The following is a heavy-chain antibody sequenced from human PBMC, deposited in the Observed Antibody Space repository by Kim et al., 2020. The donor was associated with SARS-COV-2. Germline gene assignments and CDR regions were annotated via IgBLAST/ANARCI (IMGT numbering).Heavy chain of an antibody. V-gene: IGHV1-2*02. Sequence: KYGWGFQDRVTMTRDVSISTAYMELRRLTSDDTAVYYCARDPPGTTYFDYWGQGTLVTVSS. CDR3: ARDPPGTTYFDY. D-gene: IGHD1-7*01. J-gene: IGHJ4*02.